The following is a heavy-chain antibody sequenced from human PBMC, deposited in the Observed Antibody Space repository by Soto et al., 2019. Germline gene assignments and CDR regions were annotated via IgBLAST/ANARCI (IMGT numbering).Heavy chain of an antibody. D-gene: IGHD5-18*01. CDR2: IYHSGST. CDR3: ARTLYSYGPRFDY. Sequence: SETLSLTCAVYGDSISSGGYSWSWIRQPPGKGLEWIGYIYHSGSTYYNPSLKSRVTISVDRSKNQFSLKLSSVTAADTAVYYCARTLYSYGPRFDYWGQGTLVTVS. V-gene: IGHV4-30-2*01. J-gene: IGHJ4*02. CDR1: GDSISSGGYS.